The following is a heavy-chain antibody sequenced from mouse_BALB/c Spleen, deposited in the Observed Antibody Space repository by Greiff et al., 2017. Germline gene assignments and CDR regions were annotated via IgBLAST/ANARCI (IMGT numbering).Heavy chain of an antibody. CDR1: GFTFSSYY. CDR2: INSNGGST. V-gene: IGHV5-6-2*01. Sequence: DVMLVESGGGLVKLGGSLKLSCAASGFTFSSYYMSWVRQTPEKRLELVAAINSNGGSTYYPDTVKGRFTISRDNAKNTLYLQMSSLKSEDTALYYCARPEVRRGEYYFDYWGQGTTLTVSS. D-gene: IGHD2-14*01. J-gene: IGHJ2*01. CDR3: ARPEVRRGEYYFDY.